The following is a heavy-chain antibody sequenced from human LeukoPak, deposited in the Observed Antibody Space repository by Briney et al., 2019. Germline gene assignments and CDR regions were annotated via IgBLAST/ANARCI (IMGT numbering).Heavy chain of an antibody. J-gene: IGHJ4*02. D-gene: IGHD6-19*01. Sequence: GGSLRLSCAASGFTFSTEWMGWVRQAPVKALEWVATMKEEGGNIYYVDSVRGRFTISRDNAKNSLFLQMNSLRADDTAVYYCTRDGCSGWCHDYWGQGTLVTVSS. CDR2: MKEEGGNI. CDR1: GFTFSTEW. CDR3: TRDGCSGWCHDY. V-gene: IGHV3-7*01.